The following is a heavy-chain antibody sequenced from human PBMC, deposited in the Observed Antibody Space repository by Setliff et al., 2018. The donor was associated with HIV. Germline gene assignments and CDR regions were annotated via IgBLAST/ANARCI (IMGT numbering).Heavy chain of an antibody. J-gene: IGHJ4*02. V-gene: IGHV1-18*01. CDR2: ISAYNGNT. D-gene: IGHD2-15*01. Sequence: ASVKISCKASGYTVTSYGISWVRQAPGQGLEGMGWISAYNGNTNYAQKLQGRVTMTTDTSTSTAYMERRSMRSDETAVYYCVRFSYCSGGSCYRGSFDYWGQGTLVT. CDR1: GYTVTSYG. CDR3: VRFSYCSGGSCYRGSFDY.